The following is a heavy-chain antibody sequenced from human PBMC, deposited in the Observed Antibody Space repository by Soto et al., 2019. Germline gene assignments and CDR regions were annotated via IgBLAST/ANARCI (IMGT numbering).Heavy chain of an antibody. Sequence: QVQLQQWGAGLLKPSETLSLTCAVYGGSFSGYYWSWIRQPPGKGLEWIGEINHSGSTNYNPSLKSRVTISVDTSKNQFSLKLSSVTAADTAVYYCARGAVRYPRRAFDIWGQGTMVTVSS. D-gene: IGHD3-9*01. CDR3: ARGAVRYPRRAFDI. V-gene: IGHV4-34*01. J-gene: IGHJ3*02. CDR2: INHSGST. CDR1: GGSFSGYY.